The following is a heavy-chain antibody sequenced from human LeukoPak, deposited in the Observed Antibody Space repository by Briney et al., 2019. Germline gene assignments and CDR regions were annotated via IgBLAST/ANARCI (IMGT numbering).Heavy chain of an antibody. CDR3: ARGGYSGYDDAFDI. CDR2: IYTSGST. D-gene: IGHD5-12*01. Sequence: PSETLSLTCTVSGGSISSYYWSWIRQPAGKGLEWIGRIYTSGSTNYNPSLKSRVTISVDRSKNQFSLKLSSVTAADTAVYYCARGGYSGYDDAFDIWGQGTMVTVSS. V-gene: IGHV4-4*07. CDR1: GGSISSYY. J-gene: IGHJ3*02.